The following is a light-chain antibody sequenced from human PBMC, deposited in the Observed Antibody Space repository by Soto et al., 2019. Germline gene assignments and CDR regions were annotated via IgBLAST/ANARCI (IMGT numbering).Light chain of an antibody. CDR2: DTS. J-gene: IGKJ1*01. CDR3: QQRSNWPPTWT. V-gene: IGKV3D-20*02. Sequence: EIVLTQSPGTLSLSPGERATLSCRASQSVRSSYLAWYQQKPGQAPRLLIYDTSIRASGIPARFSGSGSGTDFTLTISSLEPEDFAVYYCQQRSNWPPTWTFGQGTKVDIK. CDR1: QSVRSSY.